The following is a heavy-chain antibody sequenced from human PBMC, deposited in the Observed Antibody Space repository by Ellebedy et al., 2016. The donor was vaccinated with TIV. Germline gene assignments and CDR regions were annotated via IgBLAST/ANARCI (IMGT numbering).Heavy chain of an antibody. CDR1: GGSISNYY. D-gene: IGHD4-23*01. Sequence: MPSETLSLTCTVSGGSISNYYWSWIRQPPGKGLERIGYIYYSGSTNYNPSLESRVTISVETSKNQFCLKLSSVTAADTAVYYCAREGRCNSARMDVWGKGTTVTVSS. J-gene: IGHJ6*03. CDR2: IYYSGST. V-gene: IGHV4-59*01. CDR3: AREGRCNSARMDV.